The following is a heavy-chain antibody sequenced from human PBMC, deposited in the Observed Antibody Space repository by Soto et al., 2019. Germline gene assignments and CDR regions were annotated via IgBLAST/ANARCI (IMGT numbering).Heavy chain of an antibody. CDR1: GFTFSSYA. D-gene: IGHD2-15*01. CDR3: ARDPDVVVVAGPIY. V-gene: IGHV3-30-3*01. J-gene: IGHJ4*02. CDR2: ISYDGSNK. Sequence: PGGSLRLSCAASGFTFSSYAMHWVRQAPGKGLEWVAVISYDGSNKYYADSVKGRFTISRDNSKNTLYLQMNSLRAEDTAVYYCARDPDVVVVAGPIYWGQGTLVTVSS.